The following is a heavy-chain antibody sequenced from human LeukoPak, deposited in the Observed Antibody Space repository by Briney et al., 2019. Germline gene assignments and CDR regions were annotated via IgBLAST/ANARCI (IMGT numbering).Heavy chain of an antibody. CDR2: MKRSGGRI. Sequence: GGSLRLSCTASGFTLSDFAMHWVRQAPGEGLEWVSCMKRSGGRIDYADTVKGRFTISRDNANSTVYVQMNSLRAEDTAVYYCAKVFRGWELRDGFDVRGQGTMVTVSS. V-gene: IGHV3-23*01. D-gene: IGHD1-26*01. CDR3: AKVFRGWELRDGFDV. J-gene: IGHJ3*01. CDR1: GFTLSDFA.